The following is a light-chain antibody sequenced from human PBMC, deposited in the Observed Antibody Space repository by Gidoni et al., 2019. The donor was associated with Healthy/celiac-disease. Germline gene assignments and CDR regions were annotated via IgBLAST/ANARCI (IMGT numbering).Light chain of an antibody. J-gene: IGKJ4*01. CDR3: QQRSNWAGLT. V-gene: IGKV3-11*01. CDR1: QSVSSY. Sequence: EIVLTQSPATLSLSRGERATLSCRASQSVSSYLAWYQQKPGQAPRLLIYGASNRATGIPARFSGSGSGTDFTLTISSLEPEDFAVYYCQQRSNWAGLTFGGGTKVEIK. CDR2: GAS.